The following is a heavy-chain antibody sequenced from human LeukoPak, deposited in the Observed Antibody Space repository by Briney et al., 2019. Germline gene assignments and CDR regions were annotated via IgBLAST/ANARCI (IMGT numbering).Heavy chain of an antibody. J-gene: IGHJ4*02. V-gene: IGHV3-7*01. CDR2: IKKTGSET. D-gene: IGHD2-15*01. CDR1: GFTFSHYW. CDR3: AREDGYCSGGDCYSYFDS. Sequence: GGSLRLSCAASGFTFSHYWMSWVRQAPGKGQEWVAYIKKTGSETYYVDSVKGRFTITRDNTRNSLFLQMYNLRVEDTAVYFCAREDGYCSGGDCYSYFDSWGQGTLVTVSS.